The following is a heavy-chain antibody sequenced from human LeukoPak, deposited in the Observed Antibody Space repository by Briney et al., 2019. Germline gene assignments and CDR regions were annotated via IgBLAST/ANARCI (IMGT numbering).Heavy chain of an antibody. V-gene: IGHV5-51*01. CDR2: IYPGDSDT. J-gene: IGHJ4*02. CDR3: ARHSKPYDTSGYYTARDY. CDR1: GYSFTSYW. D-gene: IGHD3-22*01. Sequence: GESLKISCKGSGYSFTSYWIGWVRQMPGKGLEWMGIIYPGDSDTRCSPSFQGQVTISADKSISTVYLQWSSLKASDTAMYYCARHSKPYDTSGYYTARDYWGQGTLVTVSS.